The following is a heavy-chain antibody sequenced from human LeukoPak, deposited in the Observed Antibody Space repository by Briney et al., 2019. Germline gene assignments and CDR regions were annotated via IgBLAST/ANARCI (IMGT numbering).Heavy chain of an antibody. Sequence: PGGSLRLSCAASEFTFSSYAMSWVRQAPGKGLEWISGISGSGGSIYYADSVKGRFTISRDNAKNSLYLQMNSLRAEDTAVYYCARAKDYSNRNYYYYYMDVWGKGTTVTVSS. CDR3: ARAKDYSNRNYYYYYMDV. CDR1: EFTFSSYA. CDR2: ISGSGGSI. J-gene: IGHJ6*03. D-gene: IGHD4-11*01. V-gene: IGHV3-23*01.